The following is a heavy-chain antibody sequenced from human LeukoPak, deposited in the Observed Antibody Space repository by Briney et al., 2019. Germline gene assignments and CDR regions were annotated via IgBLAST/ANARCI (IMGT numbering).Heavy chain of an antibody. J-gene: IGHJ3*02. CDR3: AKDLAIFGVWGDAFDI. D-gene: IGHD3-3*01. CDR1: GFTFSSYA. CDR2: ISGTGGGST. Sequence: GGSLRLSCAASGFTFSSYAMNWVRQAPGKGLEWVSAISGTGGGSTYYADSVKGRFTISRDNSKNTLYLQMNSLRAEDTAVYYCAKDLAIFGVWGDAFDIWGQGTMVTVSS. V-gene: IGHV3-23*01.